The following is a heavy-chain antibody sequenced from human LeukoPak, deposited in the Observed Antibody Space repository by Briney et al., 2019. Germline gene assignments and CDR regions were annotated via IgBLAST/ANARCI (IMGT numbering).Heavy chain of an antibody. CDR1: GSTFSGSA. J-gene: IGHJ4*02. CDR2: LRSKANNYAT. V-gene: IGHV3-73*01. CDR3: SIPGGCGGDRYLAH. Sequence: AGGSLKLSCAASGSTFSGSAVHWVRQASGKGLEWVGRLRSKANNYATEYAASVKGRFTISRDDSDNTAYLQMNSLITEDTAVYYCSIPGGCGGDRYLAHWCQGTLVTVSS. D-gene: IGHD2-21*02.